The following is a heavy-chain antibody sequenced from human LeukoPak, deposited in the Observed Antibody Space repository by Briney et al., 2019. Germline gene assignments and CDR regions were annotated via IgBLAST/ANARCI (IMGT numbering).Heavy chain of an antibody. J-gene: IGHJ4*02. D-gene: IGHD2-21*01. CDR3: VRTPRD. V-gene: IGHV4-4*02. Sequence: PSGTLSLTCAVSVASIISPNWLTWVRQPAGKGLEWVGEIYHDGNTNYNPSLKSRLSVSLDKSRNQFSLKLSFVTAADTAVYYCVRTPRDWGQGILVTVSS. CDR2: IYHDGNT. CDR1: VASIISPNW.